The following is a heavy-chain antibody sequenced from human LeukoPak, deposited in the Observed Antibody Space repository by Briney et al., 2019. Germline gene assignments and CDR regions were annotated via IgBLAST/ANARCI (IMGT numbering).Heavy chain of an antibody. CDR2: ISGSGGSR. CDR1: GFTFSSYA. V-gene: IGHV3-23*01. D-gene: IGHD3-3*01. Sequence: GGSLRLSCAASGFTFSSYAMSWVRQAPGKGLEWVSAISGSGGSRYYADSVKGRFTISRDNSKNTLYLQMNSLRAEDTAVYYCANMVASYGLYYDFWSGYPWMGFDPWGQGTLVTVSS. CDR3: ANMVASYGLYYDFWSGYPWMGFDP. J-gene: IGHJ5*02.